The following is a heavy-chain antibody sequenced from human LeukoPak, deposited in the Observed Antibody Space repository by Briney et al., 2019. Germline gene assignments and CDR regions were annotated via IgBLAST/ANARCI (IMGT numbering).Heavy chain of an antibody. V-gene: IGHV3-30*02. CDR1: GFTFSNYA. Sequence: GGSLRLSCATSGFTFSNYAMHWVRQAPGKGLEWVALLVYDGFYKYYADSVKGRFTISRDDSTNTLYLQLTSLRAEDTAVYYCAKDLITMVRGSPMDVWGRGTTVTVS. J-gene: IGHJ6*02. CDR2: LVYDGFYK. CDR3: AKDLITMVRGSPMDV. D-gene: IGHD3-10*01.